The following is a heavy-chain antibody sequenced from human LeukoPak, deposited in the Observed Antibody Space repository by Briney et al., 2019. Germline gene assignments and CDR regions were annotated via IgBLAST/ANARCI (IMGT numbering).Heavy chain of an antibody. CDR1: GFKFISFS. CDR3: ARVIGSYGDSAY. J-gene: IGHJ4*02. D-gene: IGHD3-16*01. Sequence: SGGSLRLSCTASGFKFISFSMNWARQAPGKGLEWLSYISSTSSAIYYADSVKGRFTISRDNAKNSLYLQMDSLRAEDTAIYYCARVIGSYGDSAYWGQGTLVTVSS. V-gene: IGHV3-48*04. CDR2: ISSTSSAI.